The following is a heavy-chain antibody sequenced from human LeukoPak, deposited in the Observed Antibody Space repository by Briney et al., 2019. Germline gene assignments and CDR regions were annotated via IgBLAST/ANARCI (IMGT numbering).Heavy chain of an antibody. V-gene: IGHV3-7*01. D-gene: IGHD3-22*01. J-gene: IGHJ4*02. CDR3: AREYYYDSSGYGSFGY. CDR2: IKEDGSEK. Sequence: PGGSLRLSCAASGFTFSSYSMNWVRQAPGKGLEWVANIKEDGSEKYYMDSVKGRFTISRDNAKNSLYLQMNSLRAEDTAVYYCAREYYYDSSGYGSFGYWGQGTLVTVSS. CDR1: GFTFSSYS.